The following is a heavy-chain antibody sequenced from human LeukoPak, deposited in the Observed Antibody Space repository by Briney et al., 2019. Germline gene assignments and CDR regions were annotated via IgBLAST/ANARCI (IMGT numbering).Heavy chain of an antibody. CDR2: IWYDGSNE. Sequence: GGSLRLSCAASGFTFSSYGMHWVRQAPGKGLEWVAVIWYDGSNEYYADSVKGRFIISRDNSKNTLYLQMNSLKIEDTAVYYCTTVGLYNILTGHYHDSFDMWGQGTMVTVSS. J-gene: IGHJ3*02. CDR1: GFTFSSYG. D-gene: IGHD3-9*01. CDR3: TTVGLYNILTGHYHDSFDM. V-gene: IGHV3-33*01.